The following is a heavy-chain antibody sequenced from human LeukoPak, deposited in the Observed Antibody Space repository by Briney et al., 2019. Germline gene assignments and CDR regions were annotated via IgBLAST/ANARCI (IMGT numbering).Heavy chain of an antibody. J-gene: IGHJ5*02. CDR2: IYHSGST. CDR1: GGSISSSNW. Sequence: SETLSLTCAVSGGSISSSNWWSWVRQPPGKGLEWIGEIYHSGSTNYNPSLKSRVTISVDKSKNQFSLKLSSVTAADTAVYYCARRPVLRYFDWLIPGWFDPWGQGTLVTVSS. CDR3: ARRPVLRYFDWLIPGWFDP. D-gene: IGHD3-9*01. V-gene: IGHV4-4*02.